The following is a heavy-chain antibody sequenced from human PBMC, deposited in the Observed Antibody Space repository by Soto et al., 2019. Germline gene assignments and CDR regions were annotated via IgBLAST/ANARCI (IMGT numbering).Heavy chain of an antibody. CDR1: GFTFSDYT. V-gene: IGHV3-30-3*01. CDR3: AKDHSPPGSAFKWAVNWFDA. Sequence: QVQLVESGGGVVQPGRSLRLSCAASGFTFSDYTIHWVRQAPGKGLEWVAVISHDGNNKKYADSVEGRFTISRDNSKNALNLQLNRLRDEDTAVYYCAKDHSPPGSAFKWAVNWFDAWGQGTLVTVSS. D-gene: IGHD3-10*01. CDR2: ISHDGNNK. J-gene: IGHJ5*02.